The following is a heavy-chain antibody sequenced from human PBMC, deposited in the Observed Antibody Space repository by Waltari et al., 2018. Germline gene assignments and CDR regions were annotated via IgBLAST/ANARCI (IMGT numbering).Heavy chain of an antibody. CDR1: GFTFTHW. J-gene: IGHJ4*02. CDR2: INSDESAK. D-gene: IGHD2-15*01. CDR3: ARGGLYFDY. Sequence: ELDLVESGGGLVQPGGSLRLPCVASGFTFTHWMHWVRQPPGKGLLWVSRINSDESAKGYADSVKGRFSISRDNAKNTLYLQMDSLRAEDTAVYYCARGGLYFDYWGQGTLVTVSS. V-gene: IGHV3-74*01.